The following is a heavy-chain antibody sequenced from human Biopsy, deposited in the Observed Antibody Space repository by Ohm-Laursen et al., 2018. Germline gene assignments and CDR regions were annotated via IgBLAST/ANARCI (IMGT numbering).Heavy chain of an antibody. Sequence: SLRLSCAASGFSVSGYDMNWVRQAPGKGLGWISYISETSSHIYDADSVRGRFTVARDIAKNSLYLQLNSLRVEGTAVYYCARDSSRRAREGGMDVWGQGTTVTVSS. CDR2: ISETSSHI. D-gene: IGHD6-6*01. V-gene: IGHV3-21*01. CDR1: GFSVSGYD. CDR3: ARDSSRRAREGGMDV. J-gene: IGHJ6*02.